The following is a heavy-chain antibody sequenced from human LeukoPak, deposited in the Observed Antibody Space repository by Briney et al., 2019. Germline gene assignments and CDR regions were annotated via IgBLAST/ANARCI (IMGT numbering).Heavy chain of an antibody. D-gene: IGHD3-10*01. V-gene: IGHV1-46*01. J-gene: IGHJ4*02. CDR2: INPSGGST. CDR1: GYTFTSYY. CDR3: ATFAYRGVIVGGIDY. Sequence: GASVKVSCKASGYTFTSYYMHWVRQAPGQGLEWMGIINPSGGSTSYAQKFQGRVTMTRDMSTSTVYMELSRLRSDDTAVYYCATFAYRGVIVGGIDYWGQGTLVTVSS.